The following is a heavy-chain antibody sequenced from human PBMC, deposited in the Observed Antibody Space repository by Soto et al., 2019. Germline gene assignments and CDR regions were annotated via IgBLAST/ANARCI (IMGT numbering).Heavy chain of an antibody. Sequence: ASVKVSCKASGYTFTSYGISWVRQAPGQGLEWMGWISAYNGNTNYAQKLQGRVTMTTDTSTSTAYMELRSLRSDDTAVYYCARDAGAAYYYGMDVWGQGTTVTVSS. CDR1: GYTFTSYG. D-gene: IGHD1-26*01. CDR3: ARDAGAAYYYGMDV. J-gene: IGHJ6*02. CDR2: ISAYNGNT. V-gene: IGHV1-18*01.